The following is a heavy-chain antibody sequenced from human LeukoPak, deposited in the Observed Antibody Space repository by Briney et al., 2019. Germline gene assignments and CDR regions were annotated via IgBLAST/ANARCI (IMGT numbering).Heavy chain of an antibody. CDR2: IHISGKT. CDR1: GGSISSYY. J-gene: IGHJ4*02. Sequence: SETLSLTCTVSGGSISSYYWNWIRQPAGKGLEWIGRIHISGKTNYNPSLRVTMSVDASRNQFSLKLSSVTAADTAVYYCARVSSEYCSSTSCYAMNVGDYWGQGTLVTVSS. D-gene: IGHD2-2*01. CDR3: ARVSSEYCSSTSCYAMNVGDY. V-gene: IGHV4-4*07.